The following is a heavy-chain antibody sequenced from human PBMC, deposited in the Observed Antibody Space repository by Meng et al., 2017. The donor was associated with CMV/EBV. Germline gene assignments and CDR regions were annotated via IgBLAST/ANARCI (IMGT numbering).Heavy chain of an antibody. CDR1: GGSFSGYY. D-gene: IGHD4-23*01. V-gene: IGHV4-34*01. CDR2: INHSGST. J-gene: IGHJ4*02. CDR3: ASAGDYGGNPKYYFDY. Sequence: SETLSLTCAVYGGSFSGYYWSWIRPPPGKGLGWLGEINHSGSTNYNPSLKSGVTISVDTSKNQVSLKLSSVTAADTAWYYGASAGDYGGNPKYYFDYWGQGTLVTVSS.